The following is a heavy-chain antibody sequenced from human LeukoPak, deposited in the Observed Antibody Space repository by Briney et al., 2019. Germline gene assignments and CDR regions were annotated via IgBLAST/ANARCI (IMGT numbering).Heavy chain of an antibody. CDR1: GFTFSSYS. Sequence: GGSLRLSCAASGFTFSSYSMNWVRQAPGKGLEWVSSTSSSTNYIYYADSMKGRFTISRDNSKNTLYLQMNSLRAEDTAVYYCAKDNWNYPWFDPWGQGTLVTVSS. D-gene: IGHD1-7*01. CDR2: TSSSTNYI. V-gene: IGHV3-21*04. CDR3: AKDNWNYPWFDP. J-gene: IGHJ5*02.